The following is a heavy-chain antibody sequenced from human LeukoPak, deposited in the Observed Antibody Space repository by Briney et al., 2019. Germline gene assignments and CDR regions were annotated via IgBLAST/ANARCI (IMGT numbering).Heavy chain of an antibody. CDR3: AREGRVAPAARL. Sequence: SETLSLTCTVSGGSISSGDYYWSWIRQPPGKGLEWIGYIYYSGSTYYNPSLKSRVTISVDTSKNQFSLKLSSVTAADTAVYYCAREGRVAPAARLWGQGTVVTVSS. V-gene: IGHV4-30-4*01. CDR2: IYYSGST. D-gene: IGHD2-2*01. J-gene: IGHJ3*01. CDR1: GGSISSGDYY.